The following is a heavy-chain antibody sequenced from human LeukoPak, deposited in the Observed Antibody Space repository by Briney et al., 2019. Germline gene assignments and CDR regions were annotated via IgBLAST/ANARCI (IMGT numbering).Heavy chain of an antibody. CDR3: ARNFWEWLLWFDP. D-gene: IGHD3-3*01. CDR1: GGSISSYY. Sequence: SETLSLTGTVSGGSISSYYWSWIRQPAGKGLEWIGRIYTSGSTNYNPSLKSRVTMSVDTSKNQFSLKLSSMTAADTAVYYCARNFWEWLLWFDPWGQGTLVTVSS. CDR2: IYTSGST. V-gene: IGHV4-4*07. J-gene: IGHJ5*02.